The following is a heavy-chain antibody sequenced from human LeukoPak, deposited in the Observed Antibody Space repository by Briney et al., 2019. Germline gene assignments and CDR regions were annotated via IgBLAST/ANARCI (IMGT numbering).Heavy chain of an antibody. J-gene: IGHJ4*02. D-gene: IGHD2-2*01. CDR2: INPNSGGT. CDR1: GYTFTDYY. Sequence: ASVKVSCKASGYTFTDYYMHWVRQAPGQGLEWMGWINPNSGGTNYAQKFQGRVTMTGDTSISTAYMELSRLRSDDTAVYYCARDREDIVVVPAAMGYWGQGTLVTVSS. V-gene: IGHV1-2*02. CDR3: ARDREDIVVVPAAMGY.